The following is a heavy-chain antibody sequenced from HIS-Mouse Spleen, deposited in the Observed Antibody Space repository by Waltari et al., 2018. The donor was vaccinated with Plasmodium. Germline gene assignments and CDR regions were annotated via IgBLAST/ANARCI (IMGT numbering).Heavy chain of an antibody. D-gene: IGHD6-13*01. V-gene: IGHV3-7*01. Sequence: VQLVESGGGFVQPGGSLRHSCAASGVPFSSYWMSWVRQAPGKGLEWVANIKQDGSEKYYVDSVKGRFTISRDNAKNSLYLQMNSLRAEDTAVYYCASSWYWYFDLWGRGTLVTVSS. CDR1: GVPFSSYW. J-gene: IGHJ2*01. CDR3: ASSWYWYFDL. CDR2: IKQDGSEK.